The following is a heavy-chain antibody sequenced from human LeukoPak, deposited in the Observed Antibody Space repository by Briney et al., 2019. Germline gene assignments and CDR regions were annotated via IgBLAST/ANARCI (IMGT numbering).Heavy chain of an antibody. CDR2: IIPIFGTA. CDR1: GGTFSSYA. CDR3: ARDRWLQRDWFDP. J-gene: IGHJ5*02. V-gene: IGHV1-69*13. D-gene: IGHD5-24*01. Sequence: SVKVSCKASGGTFSSYAISWVRQAPGQGLEWMGGIIPIFGTANYAQKFQGRVTITADESTSTAYMELSSLRSEDTAVYYCARDRWLQRDWFDPWGQGTLVTVSS.